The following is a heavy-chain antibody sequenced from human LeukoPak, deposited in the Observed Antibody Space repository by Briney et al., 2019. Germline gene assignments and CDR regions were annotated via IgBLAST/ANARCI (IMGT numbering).Heavy chain of an antibody. V-gene: IGHV3-74*03. J-gene: IGHJ4*02. D-gene: IGHD6-19*01. CDR1: GFTFSSYW. Sequence: PGGSLRLSCADSGFTFSSYWMHWVRQAPGKGLVWVSRIDSDGSSTTYADSVKGRFTISRDNTKNTLYLQMNSLRAEDTAVYYCARVYSSGGSDCWGQGTLVTVSS. CDR3: ARVYSSGGSDC. CDR2: IDSDGSST.